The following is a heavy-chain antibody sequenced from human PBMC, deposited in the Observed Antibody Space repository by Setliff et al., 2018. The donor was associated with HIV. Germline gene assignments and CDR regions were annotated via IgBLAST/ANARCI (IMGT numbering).Heavy chain of an antibody. Sequence: ASVKVSCKASGYTFTSYYMHWVRQAPGHGLEWMGIINPSGGSTSYAQKFQGRVTMTRDTSTSTVYMDLGSLRSEDTAVYYCGRDMEGWGGSYGGSFDYWGQGTLVTVSS. CDR1: GYTFTSYY. J-gene: IGHJ4*02. CDR2: INPSGGST. D-gene: IGHD1-26*01. V-gene: IGHV1-46*01. CDR3: GRDMEGWGGSYGGSFDY.